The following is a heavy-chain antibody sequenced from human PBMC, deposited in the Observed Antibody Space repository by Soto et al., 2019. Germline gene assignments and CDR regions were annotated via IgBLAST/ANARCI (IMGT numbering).Heavy chain of an antibody. CDR1: AFTFSSYN. V-gene: IGHV3-21*01. D-gene: IGHD2-15*01. Sequence: GGSLRLSCTASAFTFSSYNMNWVRQAPGKGLEWVSSISSSSSHIYYADSVKGRFTISRDNAKNSLYLQMGSLRAEDTAVYYCARRVVSTTRDAFDIWGQGTMVTVSS. CDR3: ARRVVSTTRDAFDI. CDR2: ISSSSSHI. J-gene: IGHJ3*02.